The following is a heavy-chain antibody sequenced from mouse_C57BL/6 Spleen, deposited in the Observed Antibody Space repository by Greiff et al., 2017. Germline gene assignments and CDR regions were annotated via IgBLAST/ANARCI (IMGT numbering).Heavy chain of an antibody. Sequence: VQLQQPGAELVKPGASVKLSCKASGYTFTSYWMHWVKQRPGRGLVWIGRIEPNSGGTKYNEKFKSKVTLTVDKPSSTAYMQLSSLTSEDSAVYYCASTQGTTVVADAMDYWGQGASVTVSS. D-gene: IGHD1-1*01. CDR3: ASTQGTTVVADAMDY. CDR1: GYTFTSYW. J-gene: IGHJ4*01. V-gene: IGHV1-72*01. CDR2: IEPNSGGT.